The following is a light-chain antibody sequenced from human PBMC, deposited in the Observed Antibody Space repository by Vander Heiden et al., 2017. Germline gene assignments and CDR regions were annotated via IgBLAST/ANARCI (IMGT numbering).Light chain of an antibody. CDR2: SAS. CDR1: QSIDNF. J-gene: IGKJ3*01. CDR3: QQSYSIPCT. V-gene: IGKV1-39*01. Sequence: DIQLTQSPSSLSASVGDTVTITCRASQSIDNFLNWYQHQPGKAPTLLISSASNLHGGVPSRFSGSGSGTDFTLTIASLQPEDFATYSCQQSYSIPCTFGPGTKVDAK.